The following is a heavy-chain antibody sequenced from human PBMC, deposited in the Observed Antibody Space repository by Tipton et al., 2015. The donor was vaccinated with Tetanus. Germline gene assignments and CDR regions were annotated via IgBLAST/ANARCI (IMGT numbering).Heavy chain of an antibody. V-gene: IGHV4-4*02. CDR3: ARIHDFLSGHFDF. CDR2: IYHSGTT. J-gene: IGHJ4*02. D-gene: IGHD3-3*01. Sequence: TLSLTCAVSGGSIRSSNWWSWVRQTPGKGLEWIGEIYHSGTTNYNPPLKSRVTMSVDNSKNQFSLKLNSVTAADTAVYYCARIHDFLSGHFDFWGQGTLVTVSS. CDR1: GGSIRSSNW.